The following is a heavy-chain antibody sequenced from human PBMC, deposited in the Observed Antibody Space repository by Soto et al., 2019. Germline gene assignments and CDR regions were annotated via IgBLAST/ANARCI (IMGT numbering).Heavy chain of an antibody. CDR3: ARAGRDFWSGYPEYWYFDL. Sequence: EVQLVESGGGLVQPGGSLRLSCAASGFTFSSYSMNWVRQAPGKGLEWVSYISSSSSTIYYADSVKGRFTISRDNAKNSLYVQRNSLRAEDTAVYYCARAGRDFWSGYPEYWYFDLWGRGTLVTVSS. CDR1: GFTFSSYS. D-gene: IGHD3-3*01. V-gene: IGHV3-48*01. CDR2: ISSSSSTI. J-gene: IGHJ2*01.